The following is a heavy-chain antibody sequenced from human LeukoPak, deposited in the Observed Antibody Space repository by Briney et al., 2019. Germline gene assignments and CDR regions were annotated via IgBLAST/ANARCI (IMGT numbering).Heavy chain of an antibody. CDR1: GLLFSTYA. V-gene: IGHV3-30-3*01. CDR2: VSYDGSNK. J-gene: IGHJ4*02. CDR3: AKGPHRTTVTTTDDGEIDY. D-gene: IGHD4-11*01. Sequence: GGSLRLSCVASGLLFSTYAVHWVRQAPGKGLEWVAVVSYDGSNKYYADSVKGRFTISRDNSKNTLYLQMNSLRAEDTAVYYCAKGPHRTTVTTTDDGEIDYWGQGTLVTVSS.